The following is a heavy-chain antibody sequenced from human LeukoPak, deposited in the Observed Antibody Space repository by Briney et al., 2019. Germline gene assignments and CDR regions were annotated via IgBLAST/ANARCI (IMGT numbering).Heavy chain of an antibody. CDR1: GGSISNTLYY. D-gene: IGHD4-23*01. CDR3: ARDHDYGGNDKARKVYYYYYYMDV. Sequence: PSETLSLTCTVSGGSISNTLYYWAWIRQPPGKGLEWIGEIYHSGSTNYNPSLKSRVTISVDKSKNQFSLKLSSVTAADTAVYYCARDHDYGGNDKARKVYYYYYYMDVWGKGTTVTVSS. J-gene: IGHJ6*03. V-gene: IGHV4-39*07. CDR2: IYHSGST.